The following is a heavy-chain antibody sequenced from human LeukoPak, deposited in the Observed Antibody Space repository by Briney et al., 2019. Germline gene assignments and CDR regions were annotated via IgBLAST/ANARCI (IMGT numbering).Heavy chain of an antibody. D-gene: IGHD2-21*01. CDR2: IKSKTDGGTI. CDR3: ATHIPWDI. J-gene: IGHJ3*02. V-gene: IGHV3-15*01. CDR1: GFTFSNAW. Sequence: GGSLRLSCAASGFTFSNAWMSWVRQAPGKGLEWVGRIKSKTDGGTIDYAAPVKGRFSISRDDSKDTMYLQMNSLKSDDTAVYYCATHIPWDIWGPGTMVTVSS.